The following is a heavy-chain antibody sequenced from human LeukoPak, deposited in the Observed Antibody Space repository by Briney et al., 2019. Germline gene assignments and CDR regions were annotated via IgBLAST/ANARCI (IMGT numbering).Heavy chain of an antibody. V-gene: IGHV3-74*01. CDR3: AKDPGYQVVYCFDY. D-gene: IGHD2-2*01. CDR2: INNDGSST. Sequence: GGSLRLYCAASGFTVRSYWMHWERPATGKGLVGVSRINNDGSSTSYADSGKGRFTISRDNAKNTLYLQMNSLRVEDTAVYYCAKDPGYQVVYCFDYWGQETLVTVSS. J-gene: IGHJ4*02. CDR1: GFTVRSYW.